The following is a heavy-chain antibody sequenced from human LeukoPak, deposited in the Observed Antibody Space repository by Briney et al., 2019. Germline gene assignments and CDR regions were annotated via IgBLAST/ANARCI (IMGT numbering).Heavy chain of an antibody. D-gene: IGHD4/OR15-4a*01. CDR1: GFTFSDNS. CDR2: IYSDNT. Sequence: PGGSLRLSCAASGFTFSDNSMSWVRQAPGKGLEWVSFIYSDNTHYSDSVKGRFTISRDNSKNTLYLQMNSLRAEDTAVYYCARRAGAYSHPYDYWGQGTLVTVSS. V-gene: IGHV3-53*01. CDR3: ARRAGAYSHPYDY. J-gene: IGHJ4*02.